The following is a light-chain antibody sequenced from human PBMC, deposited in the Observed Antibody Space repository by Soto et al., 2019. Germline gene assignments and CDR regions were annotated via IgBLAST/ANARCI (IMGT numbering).Light chain of an antibody. V-gene: IGKV3-11*01. CDR1: QSVSSQ. Sequence: EVVLTQSPSTLSLSPGESATHACRASQSVSSQLAWYPQKLGQAPSLLIYDASKGATGIPARFSGNGFGTYFTLTISSLEPEDFALYYCQQRISVITFGQGTRLDIE. CDR2: DAS. J-gene: IGKJ5*01. CDR3: QQRISVIT.